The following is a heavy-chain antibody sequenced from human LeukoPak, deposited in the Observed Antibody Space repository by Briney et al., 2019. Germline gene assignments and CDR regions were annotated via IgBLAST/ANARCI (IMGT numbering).Heavy chain of an antibody. CDR1: GFTFSSYG. Sequence: GGSLRLSCAAPGFTFSSYGMHWVRQAPGKGLEWVAFIRYDGGNKYYADSVKGRFTISRDNSKNTLYLQMNSLRAEDTAVYYCAKDRYSSSWYYFDYWGQGTLVTVSS. V-gene: IGHV3-30*02. CDR3: AKDRYSSSWYYFDY. J-gene: IGHJ4*02. D-gene: IGHD6-13*01. CDR2: IRYDGGNK.